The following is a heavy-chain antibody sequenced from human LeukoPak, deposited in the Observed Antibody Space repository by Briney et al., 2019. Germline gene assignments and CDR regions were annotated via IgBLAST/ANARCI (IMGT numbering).Heavy chain of an antibody. CDR3: ARGPSTYYCSSTSCYGRSYGFYNWFDP. J-gene: IGHJ5*02. V-gene: IGHV4-39*07. CDR1: GGSISSSSYY. CDR2: IYYSGST. Sequence: SETLSLTCTVSGGSISSSSYYWGWIRQPPGKGLEWIGSIYYSGSTYYNPSLKSRVTISVDTSKNQSSLKLSSVTAADTAVYYCARGPSTYYCSSTSCYGRSYGFYNWFDPWGQGTLVTVSS. D-gene: IGHD2-2*01.